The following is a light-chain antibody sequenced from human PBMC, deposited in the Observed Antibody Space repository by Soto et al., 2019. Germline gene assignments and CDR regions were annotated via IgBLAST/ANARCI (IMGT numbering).Light chain of an antibody. Sequence: DIQMTQSPSTLSPSVGDRVTITCRASQSISNWLAWYQQRPGKAPQLLIFEASSLEVGVPSRFSGSGSGTEFTLTISSLQPDDFATYYCQQYNTYSAFGQGTKVDIK. CDR2: EAS. CDR1: QSISNW. CDR3: QQYNTYSA. J-gene: IGKJ1*01. V-gene: IGKV1-5*01.